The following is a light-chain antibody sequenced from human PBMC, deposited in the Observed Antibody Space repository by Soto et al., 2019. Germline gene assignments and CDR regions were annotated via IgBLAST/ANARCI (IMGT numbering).Light chain of an antibody. CDR2: DVS. V-gene: IGLV2-14*01. CDR1: SSDVGGYNY. Sequence: QPRFVKGAPWQSSTNSCNSTSSDVGGYNYVSWYQQHPGKAPKLMIYDVSNRPSGVSNRFSGSKSGNTASLTISGLQAEDEADYYCSSYTSSTVYVFGTGTKVTVL. CDR3: SSYTSSTVYV. J-gene: IGLJ1*01.